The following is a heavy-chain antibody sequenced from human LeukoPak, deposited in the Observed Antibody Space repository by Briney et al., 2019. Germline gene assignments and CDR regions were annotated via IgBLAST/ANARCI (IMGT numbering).Heavy chain of an antibody. V-gene: IGHV3-21*01. CDR2: ISGSGSYI. CDR1: GFTFNTYS. J-gene: IGHJ4*02. CDR3: ARIGYSSSSFDY. Sequence: GGSLRLSCAASGFTFNTYSMNWVRQAPGKGLEWVSSISGSGSYIYYADSVKGRFTISRDNAKNSLYLQMNSLRAEDTAFYYCARIGYSSSSFDYWGQGTLVTVSS. D-gene: IGHD6-6*01.